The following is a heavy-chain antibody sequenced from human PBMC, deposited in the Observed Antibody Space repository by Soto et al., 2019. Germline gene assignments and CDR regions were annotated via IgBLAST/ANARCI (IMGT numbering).Heavy chain of an antibody. CDR3: ARGYRYNRGLYGMDV. CDR2: VWYDGSNE. CDR1: GFAFNSYV. Sequence: GGSLRLSCRTSGFAFNSYVMHWVRQAPGKGLEWVAVVWYDGSNEKYADSVKGRFIISRDSSENTLYLQMNTLRVDDTADYYCARGYRYNRGLYGMDVWGQGTTVTVSS. V-gene: IGHV3-33*01. J-gene: IGHJ6*02. D-gene: IGHD5-18*01.